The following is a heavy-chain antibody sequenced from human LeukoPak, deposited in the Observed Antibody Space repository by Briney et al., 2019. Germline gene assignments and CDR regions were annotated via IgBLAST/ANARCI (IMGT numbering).Heavy chain of an antibody. CDR3: ARDSGGEQWLVPFDH. V-gene: IGHV1-69*05. D-gene: IGHD6-19*01. CDR2: IIPIFGTA. CDR1: GGTFSSYA. Sequence: SVKVSCKASGGTFSSYAISWVRQAPGQGLEWMGRIIPIFGTANYAQKFQGRVTITTDESTSTAYMELSSLRSEDTAVYYCARDSGGEQWLVPFDHWGQGTLVTVSS. J-gene: IGHJ4*02.